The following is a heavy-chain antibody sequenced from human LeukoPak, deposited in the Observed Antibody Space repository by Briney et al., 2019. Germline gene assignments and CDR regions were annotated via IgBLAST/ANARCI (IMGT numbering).Heavy chain of an antibody. J-gene: IGHJ4*02. D-gene: IGHD2-2*01. CDR2: ISSRSSYI. CDR1: GFAFCSYS. Sequence: VGSLRLSSAASGFAFCSYSMNCVPESPPERLWWGSSISSRSSYIYYADTVKGRFTSSRDNAKNSLYLQMTSLRAEETAVYYCARGSSTHGEDYFDYWVQGTLVTVSS. CDR3: ARGSSTHGEDYFDY. V-gene: IGHV3-21*01.